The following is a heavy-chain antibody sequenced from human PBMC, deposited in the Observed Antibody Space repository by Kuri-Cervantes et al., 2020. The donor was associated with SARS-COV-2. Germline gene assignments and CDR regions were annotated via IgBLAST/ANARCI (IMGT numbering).Heavy chain of an antibody. Sequence: SETLSLTCVVSAYSIRSDYYWGWIRQPPGKGLEWIGSIYHSGTTHYNPSLKSRVTISVDTSKNQFSLKLSSVTAADTAVYYCARMATNYYYGMDVWGQGTTVTVSS. J-gene: IGHJ6*02. CDR2: IYHSGTT. CDR3: ARMATNYYYGMDV. V-gene: IGHV4-38-2*01. CDR1: AYSIRSDYY. D-gene: IGHD5-24*01.